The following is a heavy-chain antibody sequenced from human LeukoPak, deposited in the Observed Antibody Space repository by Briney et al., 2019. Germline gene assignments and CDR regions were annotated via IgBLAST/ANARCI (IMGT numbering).Heavy chain of an antibody. D-gene: IGHD2-15*01. CDR2: FYYSGTT. Sequence: SETLSPTCTVSGDSIRSSSFYWGWIRQPPGKGLEWIGNFYYSGTTNYNPSLESRLTISVDTSKNQFSLRVSSVTAADTAVYYCARLSGGFCSGGNCYVWGQGTLVTVSS. CDR1: GDSIRSSSFY. CDR3: ARLSGGFCSGGNCYV. V-gene: IGHV4-39*01. J-gene: IGHJ4*02.